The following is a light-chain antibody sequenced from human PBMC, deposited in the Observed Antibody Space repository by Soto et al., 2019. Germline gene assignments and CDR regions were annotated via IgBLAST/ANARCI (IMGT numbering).Light chain of an antibody. Sequence: DIQMTQSPSSLSASVGDRVTITCRASQSISSFLNWYQKKPGKAPNLLIYGASSLQSGVPSRFSGSAPGTDFSLTISSLQPEDFATYFCQQSYTTPGYSFGQGTKLEIK. CDR2: GAS. V-gene: IGKV1-39*01. J-gene: IGKJ2*01. CDR3: QQSYTTPGYS. CDR1: QSISSF.